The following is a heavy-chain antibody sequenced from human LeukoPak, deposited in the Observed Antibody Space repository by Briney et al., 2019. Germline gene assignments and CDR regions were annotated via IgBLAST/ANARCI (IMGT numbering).Heavy chain of an antibody. CDR2: ISFGGGST. Sequence: GGSLRLSCAASGFSFSNYAMSWVRQAPGKGLEWVSLISFGGGSTYYTDSVEGRFTIPRDTSKNTLSLQMNSLRAEDTAVYYCAKSLARGYYGGGYFFDSWGQGTPVTVSS. CDR1: GFSFSNYA. CDR3: AKSLARGYYGGGYFFDS. J-gene: IGHJ4*02. D-gene: IGHD3-22*01. V-gene: IGHV3-23*01.